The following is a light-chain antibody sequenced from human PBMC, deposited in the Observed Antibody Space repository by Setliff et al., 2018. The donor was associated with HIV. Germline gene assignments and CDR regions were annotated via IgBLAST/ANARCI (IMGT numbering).Light chain of an antibody. Sequence: SYALTQPPSVSVAPGKTARITCGGNKIGSKSVHWYQQKPGQAPVLVVYDDNDRPSGIPERFSGSNSGNTATLTISRVEAGDEADYYCQVWDSSSDHHYVFGTGTKGTV. CDR1: KIGSKS. J-gene: IGLJ1*01. CDR2: DDN. CDR3: QVWDSSSDHHYV. V-gene: IGLV3-21*03.